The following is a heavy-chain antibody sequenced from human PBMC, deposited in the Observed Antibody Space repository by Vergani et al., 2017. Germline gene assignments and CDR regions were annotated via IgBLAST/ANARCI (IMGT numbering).Heavy chain of an antibody. Sequence: QVQLVQSGAEVKKPGASVKVSCKASGYTFTSYDIHWVRQATGQGLEWMGWMNPNSGNTGYAQKFQGRVTMTRNTSISTAYMELSSLRSEDTAVYYCAGRREHDSSGYYMGEYYFDYWGQGTLVTVSS. V-gene: IGHV1-8*01. CDR1: GYTFTSYD. D-gene: IGHD3-22*01. J-gene: IGHJ4*02. CDR3: AGRREHDSSGYYMGEYYFDY. CDR2: MNPNSGNT.